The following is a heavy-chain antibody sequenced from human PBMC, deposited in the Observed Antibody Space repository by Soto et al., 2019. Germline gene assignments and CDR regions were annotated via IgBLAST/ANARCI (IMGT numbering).Heavy chain of an antibody. V-gene: IGHV1-18*01. Sequence: QVQLVQSGAEVKKPGASVKVSCKASGYTFTSYGISWVRQAPGQGLEWVGWISPYSGNTNYAQRLQGRVTRTMDTSTTTVYVELRSLRSDDTAVYYCSRDRGGLVNAFDIWGQGTMVTVSS. CDR2: ISPYSGNT. J-gene: IGHJ3*02. CDR3: SRDRGGLVNAFDI. CDR1: GYTFTSYG. D-gene: IGHD6-19*01.